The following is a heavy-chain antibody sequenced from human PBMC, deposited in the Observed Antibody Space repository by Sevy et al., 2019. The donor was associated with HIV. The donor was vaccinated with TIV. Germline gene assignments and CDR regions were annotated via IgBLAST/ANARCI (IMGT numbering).Heavy chain of an antibody. V-gene: IGHV3-23*01. D-gene: IGHD3-10*01. Sequence: GGSLRLSCAASGFTFSSYAMSWVRQAPGKGLEWVSAISGSGGSTYYEDSVKGRFTTSRDNTRNTVYLQMNSLRAEDTAVYYCAKDLGSGSYYYYYYYYGMDVWGQGTTVTVSS. J-gene: IGHJ6*02. CDR1: GFTFSSYA. CDR2: ISGSGGST. CDR3: AKDLGSGSYYYYYYYYGMDV.